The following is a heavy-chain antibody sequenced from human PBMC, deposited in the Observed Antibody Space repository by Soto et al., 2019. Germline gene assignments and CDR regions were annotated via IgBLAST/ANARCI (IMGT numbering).Heavy chain of an antibody. CDR2: IIPMFGTA. J-gene: IGHJ6*02. V-gene: IGHV1-69*01. CDR3: ARVVPTRGLIYYYFGLDV. Sequence: QVQLMQSGAEVKKPGSSMKVSCKASGGTFNRDTFSWVRQAPGQGLEWMGGIIPMFGTADYAQKFQGRVTFTADESTSTAYMELSSLRSEDTAIYYCARVVPTRGLIYYYFGLDVWGQGTTVTVSS. CDR1: GGTFNRDT.